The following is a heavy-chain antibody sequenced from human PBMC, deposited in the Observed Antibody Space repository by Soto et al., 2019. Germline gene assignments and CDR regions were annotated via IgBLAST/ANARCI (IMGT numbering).Heavy chain of an antibody. V-gene: IGHV4-34*01. Sequence: SETLSLTCSLYSGSLSGYYGSWIRQPPGKGLEWIGEISPSGTTNYSPSLKSRVSISVDTSKNQFSLNLTSLTAADTAVYYCARAPKVSGSAQTRPDFWGQGSLVTVFS. D-gene: IGHD6-6*01. J-gene: IGHJ4*02. CDR3: ARAPKVSGSAQTRPDF. CDR2: ISPSGTT. CDR1: SGSLSGYY.